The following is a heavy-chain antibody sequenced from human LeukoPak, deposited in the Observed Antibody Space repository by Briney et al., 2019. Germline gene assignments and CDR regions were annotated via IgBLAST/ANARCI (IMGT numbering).Heavy chain of an antibody. Sequence: GGSLRLSCAASGFTFDDYTMHWVRQAPGKGLEWVSLISWDGGSTYYADSAKGRFTISRDNSKNSLYLQMNSLRTEDTALYYCAKEGVAVAGTNLDYYYYYYMDVWGKGTTVTISS. D-gene: IGHD6-19*01. CDR3: AKEGVAVAGTNLDYYYYYYMDV. V-gene: IGHV3-43*01. CDR1: GFTFDDYT. CDR2: ISWDGGST. J-gene: IGHJ6*03.